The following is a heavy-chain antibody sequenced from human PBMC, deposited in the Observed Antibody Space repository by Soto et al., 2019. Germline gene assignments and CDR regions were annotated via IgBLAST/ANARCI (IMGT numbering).Heavy chain of an antibody. J-gene: IGHJ3*02. V-gene: IGHV4-59*08. CDR3: ARSRLAVPGEFDI. CDR1: GGSIRTYY. CDR2: IYYSGSS. D-gene: IGHD6-19*01. Sequence: SETLSLNCTVSGGSIRTYYWSWIRQPPGKGPEWIGYIYYSGSSSYNPSLKSRVTISVDTSETKFTLRLSSVTASDTAVYYCARSRLAVPGEFDIWGQGTMVTVSS.